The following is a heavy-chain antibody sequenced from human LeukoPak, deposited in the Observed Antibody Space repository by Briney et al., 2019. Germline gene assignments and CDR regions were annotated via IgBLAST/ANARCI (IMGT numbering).Heavy chain of an antibody. CDR2: INPNSGDT. CDR3: ARVDGDAFDY. D-gene: IGHD4-17*01. J-gene: IGHJ4*02. V-gene: IGHV1-2*02. CDR1: GYTFTGYY. Sequence: ASVKVSCKASGYTFTGYYMHWVRQAPGQGLEWMGWINPNSGDTNYAQNFLGRVTMTRDTSISTAYMELSRLRSDDTAVYYCARVDGDAFDYWGQGTLVTVSS.